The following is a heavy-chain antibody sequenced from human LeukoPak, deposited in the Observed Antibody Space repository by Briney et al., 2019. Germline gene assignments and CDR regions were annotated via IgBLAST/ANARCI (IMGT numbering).Heavy chain of an antibody. Sequence: ASVKVSCKASGYTFTSYDINWVRQATGQGLEWMGWMNPNSGNTGYAQKFQGRVTMTRNTSISTAYMELSSLRSGDTAVYYCARVGLERINWYFDYWGQGTLVTVSS. CDR2: MNPNSGNT. D-gene: IGHD1-1*01. CDR3: ARVGLERINWYFDY. V-gene: IGHV1-8*01. CDR1: GYTFTSYD. J-gene: IGHJ4*02.